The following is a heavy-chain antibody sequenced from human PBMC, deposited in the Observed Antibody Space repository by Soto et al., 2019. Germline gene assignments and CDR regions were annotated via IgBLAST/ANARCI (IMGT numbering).Heavy chain of an antibody. V-gene: IGHV3-20*01. J-gene: IGHJ3*02. CDR2: INWNGGST. CDR3: ARVTVTTDAFDI. D-gene: IGHD4-17*01. CDR1: GFTFDDYG. Sequence: GGSLRLSCAASGFTFDDYGMSWVRQAPGKGLEWVSGINWNGGSTGYADSVKDRFTISRDNAKNSLYLQMNSLRAEDTALYHCARVTVTTDAFDIWGQGTMVTVSS.